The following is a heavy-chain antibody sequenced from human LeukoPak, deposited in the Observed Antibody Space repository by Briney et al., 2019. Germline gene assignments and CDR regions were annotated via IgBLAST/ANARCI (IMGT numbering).Heavy chain of an antibody. CDR1: GGTFSSYA. CDR2: IIPIFGAT. J-gene: IGHJ5*02. CDR3: ARQTSGGYTVFSGKPRGHWFDP. D-gene: IGHD5-24*01. V-gene: IGHV1-69*01. Sequence: ASVKVSCKASGGTFSSYAISWVRQAPGQGLEWMGGIIPIFGATNYAQKFQGRVTITADDSTSTAYMDLSSLTSEDTAVYYCARQTSGGYTVFSGKPRGHWFDPWGQGTLVTVSS.